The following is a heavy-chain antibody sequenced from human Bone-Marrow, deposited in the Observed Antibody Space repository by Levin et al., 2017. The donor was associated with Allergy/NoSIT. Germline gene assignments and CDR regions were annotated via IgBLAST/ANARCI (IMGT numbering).Heavy chain of an antibody. D-gene: IGHD2/OR15-2a*01. CDR2: ISYDGRKK. CDR1: FSGHG. CDR3: AKDERYYSTTSHWSVSRSYEEYDKGFYGMDA. Sequence: GGSLRLSCAAFSGHGLHWVRQTPGKGLEWVAVISYDGRKKYYVASVKGRFSVSRDNSKNTVYLQMSSLRTEDTAGYYCAKDERYYSTTSHWSVSRSYEEYDKGFYGMDAWGRGTTVTVS. J-gene: IGHJ6*02. V-gene: IGHV3-30*18.